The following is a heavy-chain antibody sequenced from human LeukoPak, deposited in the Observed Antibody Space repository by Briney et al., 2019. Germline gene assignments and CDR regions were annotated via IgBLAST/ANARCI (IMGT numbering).Heavy chain of an antibody. D-gene: IGHD1-26*01. CDR1: GFTFSTYG. CDR2: ISCSGRTT. J-gene: IGHJ6*02. CDR3: AKDVRVGGGGMDV. Sequence: PGGPLRLSCAGSGFTFSTYGMSCVPQAPGKGLECVSSISCSGRTTYYADSVKGRFTIYRDNSKNTMLLQMNSLRAEDTAVYYCAKDVRVGGGGMDVWGQGTPVTVSS. V-gene: IGHV3-23*01.